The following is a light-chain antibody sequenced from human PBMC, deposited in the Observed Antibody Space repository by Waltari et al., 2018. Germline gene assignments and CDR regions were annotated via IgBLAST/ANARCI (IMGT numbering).Light chain of an antibody. V-gene: IGKV2-28*01. CDR1: QSLLQIYGHNF. Sequence: VLTQSPLSLSVTPGEPASIPCRSSQSLLQIYGHNFLYWYLQRPGQSPQLLIYLGSDRASGVPDRFSGSGSGTDFTLTISSLHPEDVATYYCQKYNSAPRTFGPGTKVEIK. J-gene: IGKJ1*01. CDR2: LGS. CDR3: QKYNSAPRT.